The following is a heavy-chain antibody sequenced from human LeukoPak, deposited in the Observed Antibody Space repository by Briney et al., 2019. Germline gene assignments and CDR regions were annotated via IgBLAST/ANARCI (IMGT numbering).Heavy chain of an antibody. D-gene: IGHD5-24*01. CDR3: VEEMWLQKPVFDS. Sequence: PGGSLRLSCVASGFTFSNYGMHWVRQIPGKGLEWVALISYDGSNKYYADSVKGRFTISRDNSKNTLYLQMSSLRAEDTAVYYCVEEMWLQKPVFDSWGQGTLVTVSS. CDR2: ISYDGSNK. V-gene: IGHV3-30*18. J-gene: IGHJ4*02. CDR1: GFTFSNYG.